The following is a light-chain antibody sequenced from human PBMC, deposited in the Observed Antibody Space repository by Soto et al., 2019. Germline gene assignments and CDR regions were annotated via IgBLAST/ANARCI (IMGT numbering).Light chain of an antibody. CDR1: HSLGNY. CDR2: EAS. V-gene: IGKV1-33*01. Sequence: DIQMTQSPSSLSASVGDRVTIICQASHSLGNYLSWYQQKPGKSPKLLIYEASNLETGVPSRFSGSGSGTDFTFSINSLQPEDIATYYCQQYDDLPFTFGGGTKVEIK. CDR3: QQYDDLPFT. J-gene: IGKJ4*01.